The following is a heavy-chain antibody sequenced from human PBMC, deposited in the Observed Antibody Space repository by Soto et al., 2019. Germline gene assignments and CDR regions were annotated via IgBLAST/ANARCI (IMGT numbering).Heavy chain of an antibody. J-gene: IGHJ5*02. CDR2: IIPIVETP. CDR1: GGTFNSYD. D-gene: IGHD3-22*01. V-gene: IGHV1-69*01. Sequence: QVQLVQSGAEVKKPGSSMKVSCKASGGTFNSYDINWVRQAPGQGLEWMGGIIPIVETPKYAQKFQGRVTITADESTKTVYMELSSLRSEDTAMYYCARLSRPNYYDTSGFFKDNGFDPWGQGTLVTVSS. CDR3: ARLSRPNYYDTSGFFKDNGFDP.